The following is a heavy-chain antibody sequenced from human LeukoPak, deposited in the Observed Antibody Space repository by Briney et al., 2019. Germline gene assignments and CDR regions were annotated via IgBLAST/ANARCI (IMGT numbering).Heavy chain of an antibody. Sequence: SETLSLTCTVSGGSISSYYWSWIRQPPGKGLEWIGSIYSSGSTNYNPSLKSRVTISIDKSNNHFSLKLTSVTAADTAVYYCASLYNGYDYWGQGTLVTVSS. J-gene: IGHJ4*02. D-gene: IGHD5-12*01. V-gene: IGHV4-59*12. CDR2: IYSSGST. CDR3: ASLYNGYDY. CDR1: GGSISSYY.